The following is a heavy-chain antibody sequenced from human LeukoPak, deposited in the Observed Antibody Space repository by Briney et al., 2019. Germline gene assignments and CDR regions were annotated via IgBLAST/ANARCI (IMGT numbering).Heavy chain of an antibody. CDR2: INPNSGGT. CDR3: ARDATPHYYGMDV. CDR1: GYTFTGYY. Sequence: ASVKVSCKASGYTFTGYYMHWVRQAPGQGLEWMGWINPNSGGTNYAQKFQGRVTMTRDTSISTAYMELSRLRSDDTAEYYCARDATPHYYGMDVWGQGTTVTVSS. J-gene: IGHJ6*02. V-gene: IGHV1-2*02.